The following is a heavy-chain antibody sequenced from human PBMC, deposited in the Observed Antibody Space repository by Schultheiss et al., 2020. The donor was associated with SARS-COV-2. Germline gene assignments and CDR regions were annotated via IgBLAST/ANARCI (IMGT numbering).Heavy chain of an antibody. CDR3: ANSGYCSSTSCYPSFAFDI. CDR2: IWYDGSNK. V-gene: IGHV3-33*08. J-gene: IGHJ3*02. Sequence: GGSLRLSCAASGFTFSSYGMHWVRQAPGKGLEWVAVIWYDGSNKYYADSVKGRFTIDRDNSKNTLYLQMNSLRAEDTAVYYCANSGYCSSTSCYPSFAFDIWGQGTTVTVAS. CDR1: GFTFSSYG. D-gene: IGHD2-2*01.